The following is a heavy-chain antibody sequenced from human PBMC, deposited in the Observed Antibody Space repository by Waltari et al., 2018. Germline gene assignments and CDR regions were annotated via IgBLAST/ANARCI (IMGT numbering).Heavy chain of an antibody. Sequence: QVQLQESGPGLVKPSGTLSLICSVSGGSINSSEWWTWVRQPPGKGLEWIGEVYHSGNTNYNPSIKSRVTISVDKSKNQFSLKLTSVTAADTAVYYCVRRGEGSMVYNDAFDFWGLGTKVTVSS. D-gene: IGHD3-10*01. V-gene: IGHV4-4*02. J-gene: IGHJ3*01. CDR2: VYHSGNT. CDR3: VRRGEGSMVYNDAFDF. CDR1: GGSINSSEW.